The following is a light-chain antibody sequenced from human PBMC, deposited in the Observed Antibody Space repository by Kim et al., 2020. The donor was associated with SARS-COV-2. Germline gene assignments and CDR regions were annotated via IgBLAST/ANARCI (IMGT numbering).Light chain of an antibody. CDR1: AFPKQF. CDR2: KDT. CDR3: QSADSSGTWV. J-gene: IGLJ2*01. Sequence: SPGLPARITCSGDAFPKQFGYWYPQKPDQAPILVLYKDTERPSGIPERFSGSSSGTTVTLTISGVQAEDGADYYCQSADSSGTWVFGGGTQLTVL. V-gene: IGLV3-25*03.